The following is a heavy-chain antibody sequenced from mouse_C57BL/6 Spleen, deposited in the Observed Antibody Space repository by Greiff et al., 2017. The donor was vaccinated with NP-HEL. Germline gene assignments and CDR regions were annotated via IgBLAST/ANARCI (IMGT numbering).Heavy chain of an antibody. CDR2: IYPGSGST. D-gene: IGHD1-1*01. CDR1: GYTFTSYW. Sequence: QVQLQQPGAELVKPGASVKMSCKASGYTFTSYWITWVKQRPGQGLEWIGDIYPGSGSTNYNEKFKSKATLTVDTSSSTAYMQLSSLTSEDSAVYYCARIPYYYYGRDDWGQGTTRTVSS. J-gene: IGHJ2*01. V-gene: IGHV1-55*01. CDR3: ARIPYYYYGRDD.